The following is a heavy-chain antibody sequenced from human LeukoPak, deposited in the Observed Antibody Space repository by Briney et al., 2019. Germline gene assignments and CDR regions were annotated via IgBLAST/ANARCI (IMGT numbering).Heavy chain of an antibody. J-gene: IGHJ5*02. Sequence: GGSLRLSCAASGFMFSDYAMSWVRQAPGKGLEWVSSISGSGGSIYDVDSVKGRFTISRDNSKNTLYLQMNSLRAEDTAVYYCAKTKAFTSGFPLDLWGQGTLVTVSS. CDR3: AKTKAFTSGFPLDL. CDR1: GFMFSDYA. D-gene: IGHD3-22*01. V-gene: IGHV3-23*01. CDR2: ISGSGGSI.